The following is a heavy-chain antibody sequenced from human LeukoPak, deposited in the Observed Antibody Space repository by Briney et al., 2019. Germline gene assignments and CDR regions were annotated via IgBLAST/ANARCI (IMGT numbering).Heavy chain of an antibody. D-gene: IGHD3-22*01. Sequence: GGSLRLSCAASGFTFSNYAMSWVRQAPGKGLEWVSTISDNGGRTYYADSVKGRFTISRDNSKNTLFLQMNSLRAEDSAVYYCATDREGDPSAYYLVGGQGTLITVSS. CDR3: ATDREGDPSAYYLV. CDR2: ISDNGGRT. V-gene: IGHV3-23*01. J-gene: IGHJ4*02. CDR1: GFTFSNYA.